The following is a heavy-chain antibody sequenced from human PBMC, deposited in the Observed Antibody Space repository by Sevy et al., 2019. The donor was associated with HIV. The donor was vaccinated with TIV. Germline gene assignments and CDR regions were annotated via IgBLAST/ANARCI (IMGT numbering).Heavy chain of an antibody. CDR2: ISGDTYYT. V-gene: IGHV3-21*01. J-gene: IGHJ3*02. D-gene: IGHD2-2*01. CDR1: GITFSTSV. Sequence: GGSLRLSCNASGITFSTSVMNWVRQSPDRGLEWVSSISGDTYYTNYADSMRGRFIVSRDNAKNTLFLEMNSLTVEDTAVYYCTRASLLGYCSTASWYYAIAIWGPGTVVTVSS. CDR3: TRASLLGYCSTASWYYAIAI.